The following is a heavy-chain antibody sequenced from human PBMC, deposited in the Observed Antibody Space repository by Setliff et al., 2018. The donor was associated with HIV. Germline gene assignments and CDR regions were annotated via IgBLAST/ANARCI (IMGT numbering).Heavy chain of an antibody. D-gene: IGHD1-1*01. Sequence: KTSETLSLTCTVSGVSINSGNYYWGWIRQPAGKRLEWIGRIYSSGYTKYNPSLKSRVTISADTSKNQFSLRLKSVTAAETAVYYCARGGDGYNPGGGTFDHWGQGTLVTVSS. CDR2: IYSSGYT. J-gene: IGHJ4*02. CDR3: ARGGDGYNPGGGTFDH. V-gene: IGHV4-61*02. CDR1: GVSINSGNYY.